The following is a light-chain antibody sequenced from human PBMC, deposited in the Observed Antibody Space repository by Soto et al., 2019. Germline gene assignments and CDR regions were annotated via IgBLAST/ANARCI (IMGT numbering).Light chain of an antibody. Sequence: IVLTQSPGTLSLSPGERATLSCRASQSVSSYLAWYQQKPGQAPRLLIYDASNRATGIPARFSGSGSGTDFTLTIRSLEPEDFAVYYCQQRSDWPLTFGGGTKVDIK. V-gene: IGKV3-11*01. CDR1: QSVSSY. J-gene: IGKJ4*01. CDR3: QQRSDWPLT. CDR2: DAS.